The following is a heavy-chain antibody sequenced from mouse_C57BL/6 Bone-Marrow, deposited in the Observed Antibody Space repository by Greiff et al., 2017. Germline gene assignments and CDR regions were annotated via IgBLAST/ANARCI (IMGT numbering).Heavy chain of an antibody. CDR3: ARHCISPYFDY. J-gene: IGHJ2*01. Sequence: EVKLMESGGDLVKPGGSLKLSCAASGFTFSSYGMSWVRQTPDKRLEWVATISSGGSYTYYPDSVKGRFTISRDNAKNTLYLQMSSLKSEDTAMYYCARHCISPYFDYWGQGTTLTVSS. CDR1: GFTFSSYG. D-gene: IGHD1-3*01. CDR2: ISSGGSYT. V-gene: IGHV5-6*01.